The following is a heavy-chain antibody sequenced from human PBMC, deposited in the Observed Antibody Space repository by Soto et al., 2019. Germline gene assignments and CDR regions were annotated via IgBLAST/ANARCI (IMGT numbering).Heavy chain of an antibody. J-gene: IGHJ5*02. V-gene: IGHV1-3*01. CDR1: GYTLTSYA. Sequence: ASVKVSCKASGYTLTSYAVNWVRQAPGQRLEWMGWINAGNGNTKYSQKFQGRVTITRDTSASTAYMELSSLRSEDTAVYYCARDRGYTYGSTWGQATLLTLSS. D-gene: IGHD5-18*01. CDR3: ARDRGYTYGST. CDR2: INAGNGNT.